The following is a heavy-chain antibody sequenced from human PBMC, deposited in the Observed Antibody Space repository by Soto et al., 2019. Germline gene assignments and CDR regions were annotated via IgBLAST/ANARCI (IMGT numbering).Heavy chain of an antibody. J-gene: IGHJ6*02. Sequence: ASVKVSCKASGYTFTSYDINWVRQATGQGLEWMGWMSPSSGNTGYPQKFQGRVTMTRDTSISTAYMELSSLRSEDTAVYYCARQWELSGYYYGMDVWGQGTTVTVSS. CDR1: GYTFTSYD. CDR3: ARQWELSGYYYGMDV. CDR2: MSPSSGNT. D-gene: IGHD1-26*01. V-gene: IGHV1-8*01.